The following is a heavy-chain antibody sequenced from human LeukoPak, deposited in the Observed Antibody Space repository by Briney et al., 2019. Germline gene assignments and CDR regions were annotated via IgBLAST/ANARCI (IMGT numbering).Heavy chain of an antibody. J-gene: IGHJ5*02. Sequence: PGGSLRLSCSASGFTFSSYDVTCVRHAPGGGREWVSSIRPSGDNTHHLASVKGRFTISSDKSTNTVYLQINNMRVDDTAVYYCARVAGWHWFDPWGQGNLVTVSS. D-gene: IGHD6-19*01. V-gene: IGHV3-23*01. CDR2: IRPSGDNT. CDR1: GFTFSSYD. CDR3: ARVAGWHWFDP.